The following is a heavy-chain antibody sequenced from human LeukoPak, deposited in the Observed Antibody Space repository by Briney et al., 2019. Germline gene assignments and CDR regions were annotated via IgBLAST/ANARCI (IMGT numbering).Heavy chain of an antibody. CDR3: ARRGYCSGGSCYPTFWFDP. Sequence: SETLSLTCAVSGGSIISSSYNWGWIRQPPGKGLEWIGTIYHSGTTYYNPSLKSRVTISVDTSKNQFSLKLSSVTAADTAVYYCARRGYCSGGSCYPTFWFDPWGQGTLVTVSS. CDR1: GGSIISSSYN. CDR2: IYHSGTT. J-gene: IGHJ5*02. V-gene: IGHV4-39*07. D-gene: IGHD2-15*01.